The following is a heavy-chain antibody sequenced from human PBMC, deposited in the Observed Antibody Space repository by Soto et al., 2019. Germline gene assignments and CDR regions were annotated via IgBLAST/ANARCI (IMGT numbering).Heavy chain of an antibody. D-gene: IGHD3-16*01. CDR2: ISYDGSNK. CDR1: GFTFSSYG. J-gene: IGHJ4*02. V-gene: IGHV3-30*18. CDR3: AKVGGGGVDY. Sequence: QVQLVESGGGVVQPGRSLRLSCAASGFTFSSYGMHWVRQAPGKGLEWVAVISYDGSNKYYADSVKGRFTISRDNSKNTLYLQMNSLRAEDTAVYYCAKVGGGGVDYWGQGTLVTVSS.